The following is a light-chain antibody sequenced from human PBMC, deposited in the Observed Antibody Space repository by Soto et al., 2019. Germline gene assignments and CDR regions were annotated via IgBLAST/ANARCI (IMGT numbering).Light chain of an antibody. CDR3: CSYAGSSTFVV. CDR2: EVS. J-gene: IGLJ2*01. V-gene: IGLV2-23*02. CDR1: SSDVGSYNL. Sequence: QSALTQPASVSGSPGQSITISCTGTSSDVGSYNLVSWYQQHPGKAPKLMIYEVSKRPSGVSNRFSGSKSGYTASLTISGLQAEDEVDYYCCSYAGSSTFVVFGGGTKLTVL.